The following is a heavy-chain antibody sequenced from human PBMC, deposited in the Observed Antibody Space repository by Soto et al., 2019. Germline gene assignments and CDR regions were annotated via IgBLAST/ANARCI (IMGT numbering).Heavy chain of an antibody. J-gene: IGHJ5*02. CDR1: GFSFSIYG. CDR3: ARGPGTHYCYTTSCYVNLDL. CDR2: IWYDGSYR. V-gene: IGHV3-33*01. Sequence: GGSLRLSCAASGFSFSIYGMHWVRQAPGKGLEWVAVIWYDGSYRYYADSVKGRFTISRDNSKRTLSLQMNSLGADDTAVYYCARGPGTHYCYTTSCYVNLDLWGQGTPVTVSS. D-gene: IGHD2-2*01.